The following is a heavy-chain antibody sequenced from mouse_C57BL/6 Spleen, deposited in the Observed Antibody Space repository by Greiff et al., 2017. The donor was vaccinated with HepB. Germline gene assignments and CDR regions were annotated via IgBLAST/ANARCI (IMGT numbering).Heavy chain of an antibody. Sequence: QVQLQQSGAELARPGASVKLSCKASGYTFTSYGISWVKQRTGQGLEWIGEIYPRSGNTYYNEKFKGKATLTADKSSSTAYLELRSLTSEDSAVYFGARGAQATYRYYAMDYWGQGTSVTVSS. CDR1: GYTFTSYG. CDR3: ARGAQATYRYYAMDY. V-gene: IGHV1-81*01. J-gene: IGHJ4*01. CDR2: IYPRSGNT. D-gene: IGHD3-2*02.